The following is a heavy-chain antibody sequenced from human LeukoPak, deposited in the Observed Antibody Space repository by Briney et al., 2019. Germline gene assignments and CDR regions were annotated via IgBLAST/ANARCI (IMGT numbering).Heavy chain of an antibody. Sequence: ASVKVSCKASGYTFTSYDINWVRQATGQGLEWMGWMNPNSGNTGYAQKFQGRVTITRNTSISTAYMELSSLRSEDTAVYYCARGSYGSDYYYYYYMDVWGKGTTVTVSS. J-gene: IGHJ6*03. D-gene: IGHD5-18*01. V-gene: IGHV1-8*03. CDR3: ARGSYGSDYYYYYYMDV. CDR1: GYTFTSYD. CDR2: MNPNSGNT.